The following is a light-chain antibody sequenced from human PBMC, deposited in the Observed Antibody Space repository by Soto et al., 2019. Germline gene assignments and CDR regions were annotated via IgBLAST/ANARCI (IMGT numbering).Light chain of an antibody. J-gene: IGKJ3*01. CDR1: QGISNY. CDR2: AAS. CDR3: QKYNSAPLFT. Sequence: DIQMTQSPSSLSASVGDRVTITCRASQGISNYLAWYQQKPGKVPKLLIYAASVLQSGVPSRFSGSGSGTEFTLTISSLQPEDVATYYCQKYNSAPLFTFGPRTKVDIK. V-gene: IGKV1-27*01.